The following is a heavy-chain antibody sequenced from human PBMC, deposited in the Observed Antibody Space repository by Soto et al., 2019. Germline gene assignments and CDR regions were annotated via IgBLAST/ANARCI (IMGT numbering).Heavy chain of an antibody. V-gene: IGHV4-59*08. D-gene: IGHD3-9*01. J-gene: IGHJ4*02. Sequence: SSETLSLTCTVSGGSISTYYWSWIRQSPGKGLEWIGYIYYRGNTNYNPSFKSRVTISLDTSKNQFSLRLSSVTAADTAVYYCAIHPGYYDVLTGYSTYYFDYWGQGTLVTVSS. CDR3: AIHPGYYDVLTGYSTYYFDY. CDR2: IYYRGNT. CDR1: GGSISTYY.